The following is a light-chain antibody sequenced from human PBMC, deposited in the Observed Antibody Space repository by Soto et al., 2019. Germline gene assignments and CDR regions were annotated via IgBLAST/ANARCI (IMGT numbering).Light chain of an antibody. CDR3: QSYDSSLNGVI. J-gene: IGLJ2*01. CDR1: SSNIWAGYD. Sequence: QSVLTQPPSVSGAPGQRVTISCTGSSSNIWAGYDVHWYQQLPGTAPKLLIYGNSNRPSGVPDRFSGSKSGTSASLAITGLQAEDEADYYCQSYDSSLNGVIFGGGTKVTVL. V-gene: IGLV1-40*01. CDR2: GNS.